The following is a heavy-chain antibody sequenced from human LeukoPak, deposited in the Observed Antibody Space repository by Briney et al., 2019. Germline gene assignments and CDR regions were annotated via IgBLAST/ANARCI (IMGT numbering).Heavy chain of an antibody. CDR1: GFTFSSYG. J-gene: IGHJ4*02. CDR3: AKGLNYYGSGSYSSY. Sequence: GGSLRLSCAASGFTFSSYGMHWVRQAPGKGLEWVAVISYDGSNKYYADSVKGRFTISRDNSKNTLYLQMNSLRAEDTAVYYCAKGLNYYGSGSYSSYWGQGTLVTVSS. V-gene: IGHV3-30*18. D-gene: IGHD3-10*01. CDR2: ISYDGSNK.